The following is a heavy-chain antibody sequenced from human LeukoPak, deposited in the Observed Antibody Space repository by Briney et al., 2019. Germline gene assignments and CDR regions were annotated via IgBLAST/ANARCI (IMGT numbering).Heavy chain of an antibody. CDR2: IYYSGST. D-gene: IGHD4-23*01. CDR3: ARDEGGNIDP. J-gene: IGHJ5*02. Sequence: PSETLSLTCAVYGGSFSGYYWSWIRQPPGKGLEWIGYIYYSGSTNYNPSLKSRVTISVDTSKNQFSLKLSSVTAADTAVYYCARDEGGNIDPWGQGTLVTVSS. CDR1: GGSFSGYY. V-gene: IGHV4-59*01.